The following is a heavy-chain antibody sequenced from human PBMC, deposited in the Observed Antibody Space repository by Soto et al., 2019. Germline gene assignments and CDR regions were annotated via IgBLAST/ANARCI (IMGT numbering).Heavy chain of an antibody. D-gene: IGHD3-9*01. J-gene: IGHJ4*02. CDR3: ARDLRADYDILTGYPDY. V-gene: IGHV3-48*01. CDR1: GFTFSSYS. CDR2: ISSSSSTI. Sequence: GGSLRLSCAASGFTFSSYSMNWVRQAPGKGLEWVSYISSSSSTIYYADSVKGRFTISRDNAKNSLYLQMNSLRAEDTAVYYCARDLRADYDILTGYPDYWGQGTLVTVSS.